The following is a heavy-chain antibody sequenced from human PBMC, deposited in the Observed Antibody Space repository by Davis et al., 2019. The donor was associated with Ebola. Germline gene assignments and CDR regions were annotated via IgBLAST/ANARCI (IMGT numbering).Heavy chain of an antibody. CDR1: GFNFNNYA. V-gene: IGHV3-23*01. Sequence: PGGSLRLSCSGSGFNFNNYAMSWVRQPPGKGLEWVSAISNSGFETFYSDSVKGRFTISRDKGKNALHLQMSSLRVDDTALYYCAKDTAYRGSFDDGFDIWGQGTVVTVSS. D-gene: IGHD1-26*01. J-gene: IGHJ3*02. CDR2: ISNSGFET. CDR3: AKDTAYRGSFDDGFDI.